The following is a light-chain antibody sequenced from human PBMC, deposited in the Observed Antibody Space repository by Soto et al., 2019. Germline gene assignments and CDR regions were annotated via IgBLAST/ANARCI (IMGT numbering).Light chain of an antibody. V-gene: IGLV2-14*01. CDR1: SSDVGAYDY. J-gene: IGLJ3*02. CDR2: EVI. CDR3: SSYTITSSLV. Sequence: QSALTQPASVSGSPGQSITISCTATSSDVGAYDYVSWYQQYPGKAPKLMIYEVINRPSGVSNRFSGSKSGNTASLIISGLQTEDEADYYCSSYTITSSLVFGGGTKLNVL.